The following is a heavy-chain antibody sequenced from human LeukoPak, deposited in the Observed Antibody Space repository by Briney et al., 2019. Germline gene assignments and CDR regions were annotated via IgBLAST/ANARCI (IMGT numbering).Heavy chain of an antibody. Sequence: SGKVSFKASGGTFSSYAISWGRQAPGQGLEWMGGIIPIFGTANYAQKFQGRVTITADESTSTAYMELSSLRSEDTAVYYCASPLEGGDYWGQGTLVTVSS. CDR1: GGTFSSYA. CDR3: ASPLEGGDY. D-gene: IGHD1-1*01. V-gene: IGHV1-69*13. J-gene: IGHJ4*02. CDR2: IIPIFGTA.